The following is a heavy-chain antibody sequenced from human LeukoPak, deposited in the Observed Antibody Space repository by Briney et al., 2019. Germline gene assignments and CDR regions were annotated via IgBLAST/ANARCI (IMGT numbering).Heavy chain of an antibody. CDR2: INPNSGGT. V-gene: IGHV1-2*02. CDR3: AREYSSSWSR. D-gene: IGHD6-13*01. CDR1: GYTFAGYY. Sequence: GASVKVSCKASGYTFAGYYMHWVRQAPGQGLEWMGWINPNSGGTNYAQKFQGRVTMTRDTSISTAYMELSRLRSDDTAVYYCAREYSSSWSRWGQGTLVTVSS. J-gene: IGHJ4*02.